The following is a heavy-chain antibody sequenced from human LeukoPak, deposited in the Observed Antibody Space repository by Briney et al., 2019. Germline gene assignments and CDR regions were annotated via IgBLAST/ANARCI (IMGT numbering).Heavy chain of an antibody. CDR3: ARGLEQWPYNWFDP. Sequence: PTETLSLTCTVSGGSISSSSYYWGWIRQPPGKGLEWIGSIYYSGSTYYNPSLKSRVTISVDTSKNQFSLKLSSVTAADTAVYYCARGLEQWPYNWFDPWGQGTLVTVSS. CDR1: GGSISSSSYY. V-gene: IGHV4-39*01. D-gene: IGHD6-19*01. J-gene: IGHJ5*02. CDR2: IYYSGST.